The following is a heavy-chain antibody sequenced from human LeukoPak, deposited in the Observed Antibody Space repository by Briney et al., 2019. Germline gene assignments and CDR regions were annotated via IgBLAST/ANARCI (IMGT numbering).Heavy chain of an antibody. CDR2: INPNSGGT. Sequence: ASVKVSCKASGYTFTGYYMHWVRQAPGQGLEWMGWINPNSGGTNYAQKFQGRVTMTRDTSISTAYMELSRLRSDDTAVNYCARDIYDSSGYYYVLGAFDIWGQGTMVTVSS. CDR1: GYTFTGYY. V-gene: IGHV1-2*02. J-gene: IGHJ3*02. D-gene: IGHD3-22*01. CDR3: ARDIYDSSGYYYVLGAFDI.